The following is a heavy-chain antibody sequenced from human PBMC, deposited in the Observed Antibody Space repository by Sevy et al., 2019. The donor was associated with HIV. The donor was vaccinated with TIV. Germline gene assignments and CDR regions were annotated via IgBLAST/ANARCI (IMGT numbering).Heavy chain of an antibody. CDR3: AKELPGYQYDSSGNLDT. V-gene: IGHV3-23*01. CDR1: GFTFSTYA. CDR2: ISGSGISI. Sequence: GESLKISCAASGFTFSTYAMSWVRQAPGKGLEWVSGISGSGISIYYAGSVKGPFTISRDNSKNTLILQMNSLRAEDTAIYYCAKELPGYQYDSSGNLDTWGQGRLVTVSS. J-gene: IGHJ5*02. D-gene: IGHD6-19*01.